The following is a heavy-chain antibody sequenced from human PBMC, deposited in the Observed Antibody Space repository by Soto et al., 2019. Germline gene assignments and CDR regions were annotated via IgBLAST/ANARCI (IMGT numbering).Heavy chain of an antibody. V-gene: IGHV4-39*01. CDR3: ARHPRDDYNYGGSGIFDY. D-gene: IGHD4-4*01. CDR2: MYYSGSS. CDR1: GGSISSRTFW. J-gene: IGHJ4*02. Sequence: QLQLQESGPGLVKPSETLSLTCSVSGGSISSRTFWWAWIRQPPGKGLEWIGDMYYSGSSYSSPSLKSRVTLSVDTSKNQLSLKLNSVTAADTVVYYCARHPRDDYNYGGSGIFDYWGQGTLVTVSS.